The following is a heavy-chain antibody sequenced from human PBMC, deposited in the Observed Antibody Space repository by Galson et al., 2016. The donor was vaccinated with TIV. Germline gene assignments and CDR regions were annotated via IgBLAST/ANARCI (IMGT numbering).Heavy chain of an antibody. V-gene: IGHV3-11*04. D-gene: IGHD3-22*01. CDR2: ISNGGSIT. CDR1: GSTFTDSY. Sequence: SLRLSCAVSGSTFTDSYMNWIRQAPGKGLEWVSYISNGGSITYYADFVKGRFTISRDNAKNSLYLDMNSLTDEDTAVYYCARAATMRVADYYYGMDVWGQGTAVTVSS. CDR3: ARAATMRVADYYYGMDV. J-gene: IGHJ6*02.